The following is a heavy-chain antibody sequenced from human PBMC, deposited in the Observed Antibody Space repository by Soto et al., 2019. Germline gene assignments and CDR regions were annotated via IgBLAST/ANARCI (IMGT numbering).Heavy chain of an antibody. CDR2: IYYSGST. V-gene: IGHV4-59*08. D-gene: IGHD2-2*01. CDR3: ARRSQYQLLFGWFDP. Sequence: QVQLQESGPGLVKPSETLSLTCTVSGGSISSYYWSWIRQPPGKGLEWIGYIYYSGSTNYNPSLKSRVTISEDTSKNQFPLKLSSVTAADTAVYYCARRSQYQLLFGWFDPWGQGTLVTVSS. J-gene: IGHJ5*02. CDR1: GGSISSYY.